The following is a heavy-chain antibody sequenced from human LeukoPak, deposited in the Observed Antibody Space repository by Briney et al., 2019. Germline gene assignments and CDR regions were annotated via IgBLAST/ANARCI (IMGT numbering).Heavy chain of an antibody. Sequence: VASVKVSCEASGYTFTAYGISWVRQAPGQGLEWMGWISANNGNTNYAQKVQGRVTMTRDTSTSTAYMELRSLRYDDTAVYYCSRDDGPFGGVRFDHWGQGTLVTVSS. CDR2: ISANNGNT. D-gene: IGHD3-16*01. J-gene: IGHJ4*02. CDR1: GYTFTAYG. V-gene: IGHV1-18*01. CDR3: SRDDGPFGGVRFDH.